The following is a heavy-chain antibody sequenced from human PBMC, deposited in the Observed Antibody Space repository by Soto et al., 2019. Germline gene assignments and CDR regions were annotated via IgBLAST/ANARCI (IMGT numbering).Heavy chain of an antibody. Sequence: QVQLVESGGGVVQPGRSLRLSCAASGFTFSSYGMHWSGRAPGRGLGGVAVIWYDGSNKYYADSVKGRFTISRDNSKNTLYLQMNSLRAEDTAVYYCARDRSDYVWGSYRSEFDPWGQGTLVTVSS. V-gene: IGHV3-33*01. CDR1: GFTFSSYG. D-gene: IGHD3-16*02. CDR3: ARDRSDYVWGSYRSEFDP. J-gene: IGHJ5*02. CDR2: IWYDGSNK.